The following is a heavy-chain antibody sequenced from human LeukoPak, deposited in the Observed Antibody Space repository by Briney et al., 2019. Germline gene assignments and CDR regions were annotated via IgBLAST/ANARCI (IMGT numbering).Heavy chain of an antibody. CDR2: IYPGDSDT. CDR3: ARLQGYSSEYYFDY. Sequence: GESLKISCKASGYSFTNYWIGWGRQLPGKGLGWMGIIYPGDSDTRYSPSFQGQVTISDDQSITTAYLQWSSLKASDTAMYYCARLQGYSSEYYFDYWGQGTLVTVSS. CDR1: GYSFTNYW. J-gene: IGHJ4*02. V-gene: IGHV5-51*01. D-gene: IGHD5-18*01.